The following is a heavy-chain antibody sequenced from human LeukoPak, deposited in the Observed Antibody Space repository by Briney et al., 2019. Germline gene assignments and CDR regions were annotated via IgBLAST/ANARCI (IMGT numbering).Heavy chain of an antibody. D-gene: IGHD6-13*01. CDR2: INHRGST. CDR3: ARPRRYSSSWYGPFDY. J-gene: IGHJ4*02. Sequence: SETLSLTCAVYGGSFSGYYWSWIRQPPGKGLEWIGEINHRGSTNYNPSLKSRVTISVDTSKNQFSLKLSSVTAADTAVYYCARPRRYSSSWYGPFDYWGQGTLVTVSS. V-gene: IGHV4-34*01. CDR1: GGSFSGYY.